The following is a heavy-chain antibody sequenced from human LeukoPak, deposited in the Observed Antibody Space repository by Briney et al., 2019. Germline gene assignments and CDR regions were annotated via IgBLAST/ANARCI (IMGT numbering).Heavy chain of an antibody. CDR3: ARDRVGATGNDAFDI. CDR2: IKQDGSEK. D-gene: IGHD1-26*01. CDR1: GFTFSSYW. Sequence: GGSLRLSCAASGFTFSSYWMSWVRQAPGKGLEWVANIKQDGSEKYYVDSVKGRFTISRDNAKNSLYLQMNSLRAEDTAVYYCARDRVGATGNDAFDIWGQGTMVTVSS. V-gene: IGHV3-7*03. J-gene: IGHJ3*02.